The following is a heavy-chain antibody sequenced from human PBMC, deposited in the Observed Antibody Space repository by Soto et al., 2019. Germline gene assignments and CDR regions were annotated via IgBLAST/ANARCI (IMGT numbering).Heavy chain of an antibody. Sequence: DVQLVESGGGLVKPGGSLRLSCAASGFSFSSHSMNWVRQAPGRGLEWVSSISSTSSYIHYAASVKGRVTISRDNAKSSLYLQLDGLRVDDTAVYYCVRDGRLLLQGKFFDHWGQGTLVTVSS. CDR2: ISSTSSYI. D-gene: IGHD2-21*02. V-gene: IGHV3-21*06. J-gene: IGHJ4*02. CDR3: VRDGRLLLQGKFFDH. CDR1: GFSFSSHS.